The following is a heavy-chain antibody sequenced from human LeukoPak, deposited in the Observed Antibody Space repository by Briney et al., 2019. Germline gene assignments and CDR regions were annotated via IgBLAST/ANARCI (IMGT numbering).Heavy chain of an antibody. D-gene: IGHD6-13*01. CDR1: GFTFDFYA. Sequence: GGSLRLSCAASGFTFDFYAMNWVRQAPGKGLEWVSAISGSGGSTYYADSVKGRFTISRDNSKNTLYLQMNSLRAEDTAVYYCAKLFSRSWSPGGLDPWGQGTLVTVSS. CDR2: ISGSGGST. V-gene: IGHV3-23*01. J-gene: IGHJ5*02. CDR3: AKLFSRSWSPGGLDP.